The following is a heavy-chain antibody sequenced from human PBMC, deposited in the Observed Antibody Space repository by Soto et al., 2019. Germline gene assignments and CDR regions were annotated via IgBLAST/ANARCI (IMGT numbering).Heavy chain of an antibody. J-gene: IGHJ5*02. CDR1: CGSISSGGYY. Sequence: SETLSLTCTVSCGSISSGGYYWSWIRQHPGKGLEWIGYIYYSGSTYYNPSLKSRVTISVDTSKNQFSLKLSSVTAADTAVYYCARWGNYDILTGYYSNWFDPWGQGTLVTVSS. V-gene: IGHV4-31*03. D-gene: IGHD3-9*01. CDR2: IYYSGST. CDR3: ARWGNYDILTGYYSNWFDP.